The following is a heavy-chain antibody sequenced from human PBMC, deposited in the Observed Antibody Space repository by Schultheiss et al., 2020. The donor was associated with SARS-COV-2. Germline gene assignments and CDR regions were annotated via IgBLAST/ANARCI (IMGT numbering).Heavy chain of an antibody. CDR1: GGSISSGGYY. V-gene: IGHV4-31*03. D-gene: IGHD3-10*01. Sequence: SETLSLTCTVSGGSISSGGYYWSWIRQHPGKGLEWIGYIYHTGSMYYNPSLKSRATISLDTSKNQFSLRLTSVTAADTAVYYCARYYYDGTGDNWFDPWGQGIQVTVSS. J-gene: IGHJ5*02. CDR2: IYHTGSM. CDR3: ARYYYDGTGDNWFDP.